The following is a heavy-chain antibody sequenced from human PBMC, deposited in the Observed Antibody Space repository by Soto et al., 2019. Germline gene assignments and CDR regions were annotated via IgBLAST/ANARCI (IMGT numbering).Heavy chain of an antibody. Sequence: SETLSLTCTVSGGSISSGGYYWSWIRQHPGKGLEWIGYIYYSGSTYYNPSLKSRVTISVDTSKNQFSLKLSSVTAADTAVYYCARDIGQEYYMDVWGKGTTVTVSS. CDR3: ARDIGQEYYMDV. CDR1: GGSISSGGYY. J-gene: IGHJ6*03. V-gene: IGHV4-31*03. D-gene: IGHD2-15*01. CDR2: IYYSGST.